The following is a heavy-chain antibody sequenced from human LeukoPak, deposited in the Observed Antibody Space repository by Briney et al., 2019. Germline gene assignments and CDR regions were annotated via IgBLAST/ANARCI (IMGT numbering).Heavy chain of an antibody. CDR2: ISGSGGST. Sequence: GGSLRLSCAASGFTFSSYWMSWVRQAPGKGLEWVSAISGSGGSTYYADSVKGRFTISRNNSKNTLYLQMNSLRAEDTAVYYCAKAYGGSCFDYWGQGTLVTVSS. CDR1: GFTFSSYW. V-gene: IGHV3-23*01. CDR3: AKAYGGSCFDY. J-gene: IGHJ4*02. D-gene: IGHD2-15*01.